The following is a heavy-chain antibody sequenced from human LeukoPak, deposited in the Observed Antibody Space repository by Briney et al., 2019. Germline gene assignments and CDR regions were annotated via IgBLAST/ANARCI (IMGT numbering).Heavy chain of an antibody. D-gene: IGHD3-9*01. V-gene: IGHV3-23*01. CDR1: GFTFSSYA. J-gene: IGHJ4*02. CDR2: ISGTGGTT. CDR3: AKHFYDILTGIGR. Sequence: GGSLRLSCAASGFTFSSYAMIWVRQAPGKGLEWVSGISGTGGTTYYADSVKGRFTISRDTSKNTLYLQMNSLRAEDTALYYCAKHFYDILTGIGRWGQGTLVTVS.